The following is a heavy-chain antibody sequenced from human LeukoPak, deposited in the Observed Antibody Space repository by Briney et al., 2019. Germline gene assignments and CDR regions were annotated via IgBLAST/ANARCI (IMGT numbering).Heavy chain of an antibody. CDR3: ARDNLLIVVVPATRARAFDI. Sequence: GGSLRLSCAASGFTFSSYSMNWVRQAPGKGLEWVSYIDSSSSTIYYADSVKGRFTISRDNAKNSLYLQMNSLRAEDTAVYYCARDNLLIVVVPATRARAFDIWGQGTMVTVSS. CDR2: IDSSSSTI. J-gene: IGHJ3*02. V-gene: IGHV3-48*01. CDR1: GFTFSSYS. D-gene: IGHD2-2*01.